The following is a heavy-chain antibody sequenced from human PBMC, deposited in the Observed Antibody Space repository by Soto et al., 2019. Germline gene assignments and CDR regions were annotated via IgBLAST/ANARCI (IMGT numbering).Heavy chain of an antibody. CDR1: GVSVSSGSYY. Sequence: SETLSLTCTVSGVSVSSGSYYWSWIRQPPGKGLEWIGYIYYSGSTNYNPSLKSRVTISVDTSKNQFSLKLSSVTAADTAVYYCARYGSGYDATFDYWGQGTLVTVSS. CDR3: ARYGSGYDATFDY. J-gene: IGHJ4*02. D-gene: IGHD5-12*01. V-gene: IGHV4-61*01. CDR2: IYYSGST.